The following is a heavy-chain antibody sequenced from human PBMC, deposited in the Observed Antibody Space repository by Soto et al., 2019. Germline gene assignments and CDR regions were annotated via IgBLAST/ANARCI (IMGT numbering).Heavy chain of an antibody. J-gene: IGHJ5*01. Sequence: ASVKVSCKASGYAFTYYSIHWVRQAPGQRLEWMGWVTADKGITDYSQKFQGRVTITRETYASTAYMELSSLRSEDTAIYYCARENLPKPSSYYESWGNGTMVIVSS. CDR3: ARENLPKPSSYYES. D-gene: IGHD5-18*01. CDR1: GYAFTYYS. V-gene: IGHV1-3*01. CDR2: VTADKGIT.